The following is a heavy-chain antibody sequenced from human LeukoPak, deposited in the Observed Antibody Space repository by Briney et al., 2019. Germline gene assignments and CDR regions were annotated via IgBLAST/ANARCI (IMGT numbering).Heavy chain of an antibody. Sequence: ASVKVSCKASGYTFTSYYMHWVRQAPGQGLEWMGIINPSGGSTSYAQKFQGRVTMTRDTSTSTGYMELSSLRSEDTAVYYCASLPWLKDAFDIWGQGTMVTVSS. CDR2: INPSGGST. CDR3: ASLPWLKDAFDI. V-gene: IGHV1-46*01. D-gene: IGHD5-24*01. CDR1: GYTFTSYY. J-gene: IGHJ3*02.